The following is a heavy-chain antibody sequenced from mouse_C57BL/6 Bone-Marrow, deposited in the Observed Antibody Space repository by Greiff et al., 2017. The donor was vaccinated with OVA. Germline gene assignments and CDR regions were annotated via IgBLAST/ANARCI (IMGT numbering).Heavy chain of an antibody. Sequence: QVQLQQSGPGLVQPSQSLSITCTVSGFSLTSYGVHWVRQSPGKGLEWLGVIWSGGSTDYNAAFISRLSISKDNSKSQVFFKMNSLQADDSAIYYCARKRLPGSSYDYAMDYWGQGTSVTVSS. J-gene: IGHJ4*01. CDR3: ARKRLPGSSYDYAMDY. V-gene: IGHV2-2*01. D-gene: IGHD1-1*01. CDR1: GFSLTSYG. CDR2: IWSGGST.